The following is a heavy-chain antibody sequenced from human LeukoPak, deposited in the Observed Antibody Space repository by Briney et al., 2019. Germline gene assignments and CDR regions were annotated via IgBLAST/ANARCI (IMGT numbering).Heavy chain of an antibody. D-gene: IGHD3-16*01. Sequence: GGSLRLSCAASGFTFSSYEMNWVRQAPGKGLEWVAVIWYDGSNKYYADSVKGRFTISRDNSKNTLYLQMNSLRAEDTAVYYCARSFGDPQLDYWGQGTLVTVSS. CDR1: GFTFSSYE. V-gene: IGHV3-33*08. CDR3: ARSFGDPQLDY. J-gene: IGHJ4*02. CDR2: IWYDGSNK.